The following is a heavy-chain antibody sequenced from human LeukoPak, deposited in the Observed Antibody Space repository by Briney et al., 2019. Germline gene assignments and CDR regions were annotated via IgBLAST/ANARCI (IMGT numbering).Heavy chain of an antibody. J-gene: IGHJ4*02. CDR3: ARDEYYYDSSGYPTPVDY. CDR1: GGSFSGYY. CDR2: INHSGST. V-gene: IGHV4-34*01. D-gene: IGHD3-22*01. Sequence: PSETLSLTCAVYGGSFSGYYWSWLRQPPGKGLEWIGEINHSGSTNYNPSLKSRVTISVDTSKNQFSLKLSSVTAVDTAVYYCARDEYYYDSSGYPTPVDYWGQGTLVTVSS.